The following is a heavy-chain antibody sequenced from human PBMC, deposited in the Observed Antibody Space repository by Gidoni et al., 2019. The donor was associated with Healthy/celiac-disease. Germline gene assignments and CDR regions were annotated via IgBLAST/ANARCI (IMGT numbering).Heavy chain of an antibody. CDR1: GYTFTSYG. Sequence: AAVKKLGASVKVSCRASGYTFTSYGISWVRQAPGQGLEWMGWISAYNGNTNYAQKRQGRVTMTTDTSTSTAYVELRSLRSDDTAVYYCARDYSSGWFFDYWGQGTLVTVSS. V-gene: IGHV1-18*01. J-gene: IGHJ4*02. CDR2: ISAYNGNT. D-gene: IGHD6-19*01. CDR3: ARDYSSGWFFDY.